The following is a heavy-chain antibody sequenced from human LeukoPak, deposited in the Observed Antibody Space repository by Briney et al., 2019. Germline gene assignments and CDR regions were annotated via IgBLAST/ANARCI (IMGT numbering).Heavy chain of an antibody. D-gene: IGHD3-22*01. Sequence: GGSLRLSCAASGFTFSSYSMNWVRQAPGKGLEWVSSISSSSSYIYYADSVKGRFTISRDNAKNSLYLQMNSLRAEDTAVYYCARIGTQPRITMIDQGWYFDLWGRGTLVTVSS. J-gene: IGHJ2*01. V-gene: IGHV3-21*01. CDR1: GFTFSSYS. CDR3: ARIGTQPRITMIDQGWYFDL. CDR2: ISSSSSYI.